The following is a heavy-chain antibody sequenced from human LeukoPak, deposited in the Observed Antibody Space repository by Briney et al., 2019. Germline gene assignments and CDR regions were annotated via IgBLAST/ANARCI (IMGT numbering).Heavy chain of an antibody. V-gene: IGHV3-23*01. CDR1: GFTFSSYA. D-gene: IGHD6-19*01. Sequence: TGGSLRLSCAASGFTFSSYAMTWVRQAPGKGLEWVSAISPSGGTTYYADSVKGRFTISRDNSKNTLYLQMNSLRAEDTAVYYCARYGSGWYPSFDCWGQGTLVTVSS. CDR2: ISPSGGTT. J-gene: IGHJ4*02. CDR3: ARYGSGWYPSFDC.